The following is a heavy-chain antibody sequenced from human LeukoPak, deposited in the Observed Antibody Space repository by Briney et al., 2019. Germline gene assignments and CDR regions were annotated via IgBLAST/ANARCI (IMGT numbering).Heavy chain of an antibody. CDR3: ARSAHSGLFDY. CDR1: GFTFSSYE. D-gene: IGHD3-10*01. V-gene: IGHV3-48*03. CDR2: ISSSGSTI. Sequence: GGSLRLSCAASGFTFSSYEMTCVRQAPGEGLEWVSYISSSGSTIYYADSLKGRFTTSRENPKNSMYLQMNSLRAEDTAVYYCARSAHSGLFDYWGQGTLVTVSS. J-gene: IGHJ4*02.